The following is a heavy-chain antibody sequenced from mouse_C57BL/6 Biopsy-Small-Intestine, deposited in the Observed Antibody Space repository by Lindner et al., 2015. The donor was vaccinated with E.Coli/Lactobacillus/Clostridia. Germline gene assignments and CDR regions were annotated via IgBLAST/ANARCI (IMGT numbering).Heavy chain of an antibody. CDR3: ARGGYGSRKGYYFDY. D-gene: IGHD1-1*01. CDR1: GYSITSGYD. Sequence: VQLQESGPGMVKPSQSLSLTCTVTGYSITSGYDWHWIRHFPGNKLEWMGYISYSGNTNYNPSLKSRISITHDTSKNHFFLKLNSVTTEDTATYYCARGGYGSRKGYYFDYWGQGTTLTVSS. J-gene: IGHJ2*01. V-gene: IGHV3-1*01. CDR2: ISYSGNT.